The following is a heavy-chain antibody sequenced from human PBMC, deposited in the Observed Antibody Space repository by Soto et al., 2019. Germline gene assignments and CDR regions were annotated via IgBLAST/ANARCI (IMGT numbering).Heavy chain of an antibody. Sequence: QITLKESGPTLVKPTQTLTLTCTFSGFSLSTSGVGVGWIRQPPGKALEWLALIYWDDDKRYSPSLKSRLTITKDTTKNQVVLTMTNMDPVDTATYYCAHSFIVYYYDSSGSNWFDPWGQGTLVTVSS. CDR3: AHSFIVYYYDSSGSNWFDP. D-gene: IGHD3-22*01. CDR2: IYWDDDK. CDR1: GFSLSTSGVG. J-gene: IGHJ5*02. V-gene: IGHV2-5*02.